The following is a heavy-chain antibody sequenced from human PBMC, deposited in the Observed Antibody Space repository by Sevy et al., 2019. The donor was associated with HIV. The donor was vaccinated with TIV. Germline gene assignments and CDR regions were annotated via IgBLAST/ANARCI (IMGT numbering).Heavy chain of an antibody. V-gene: IGHV3-30*02. Sequence: GGSLRLSCAASGFTFSSYGMHWVRQAPGKGLEWVAFIRYDGSNKYYADSVKGRFTISRDNSKNTLYLQMNSLRAEDTVVYYCAKHLMDILTGGTRDWGQGTLVTVSS. D-gene: IGHD3-9*01. CDR1: GFTFSSYG. J-gene: IGHJ4*02. CDR2: IRYDGSNK. CDR3: AKHLMDILTGGTRD.